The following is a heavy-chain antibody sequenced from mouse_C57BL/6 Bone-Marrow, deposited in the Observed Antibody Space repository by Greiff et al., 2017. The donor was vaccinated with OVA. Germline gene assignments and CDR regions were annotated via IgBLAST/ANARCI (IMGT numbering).Heavy chain of an antibody. J-gene: IGHJ4*01. CDR2: ISDGGSYT. CDR3: ARDVAAMDY. D-gene: IGHD6-1*01. V-gene: IGHV5-4*01. CDR1: GFTFSSYA. Sequence: EVQLVESGGGLVKPGGSLKLSCAASGFTFSSYAMSWVRQTPEKRLEWVATISDGGSYTYYPDNVKGRFTISRDNAKNNLYLQMRHLKSEDTAMYYCARDVAAMDYWGQGTSVTVSS.